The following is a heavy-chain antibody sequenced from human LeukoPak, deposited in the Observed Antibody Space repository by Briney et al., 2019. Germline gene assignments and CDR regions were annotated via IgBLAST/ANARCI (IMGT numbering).Heavy chain of an antibody. CDR3: ARDVGPADFWSGYYTSWNYYYYGMDV. J-gene: IGHJ6*04. V-gene: IGHV3-33*01. D-gene: IGHD3-3*01. CDR1: GFTFSSYG. CDR2: IWYDGSNK. Sequence: GRSLRLSCAASGFTFSSYGMHWVRQAPGKGLEWVAVIWYDGSNKYYADSVKGRFTISRDNSKNTLYLQMNSLRAEDTAVYYCARDVGPADFWSGYYTSWNYYYYGMDVWGRGTTVTVSS.